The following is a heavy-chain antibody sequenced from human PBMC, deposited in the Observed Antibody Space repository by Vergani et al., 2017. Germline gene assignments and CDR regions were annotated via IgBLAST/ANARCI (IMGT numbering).Heavy chain of an antibody. V-gene: IGHV4-61*01. J-gene: IGHJ2*01. CDR1: GGSVSSDSYY. CDR3: ARDGDPLRNWYFDL. D-gene: IGHD7-27*01. CDR2: LYYSGST. Sequence: QVQLQESGPGLVTPSETLSLTCTVSGGSVSSDSYYWNWIRQPPGKGLEWIGYLYYSGSTNYNPSLKSRVTISVDTSKNQFSLKLSSVTAADTAVYYCARDGDPLRNWYFDLWGRGTLVTVSS.